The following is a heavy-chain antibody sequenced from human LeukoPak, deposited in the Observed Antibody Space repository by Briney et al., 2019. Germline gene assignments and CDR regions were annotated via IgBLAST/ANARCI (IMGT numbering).Heavy chain of an antibody. J-gene: IGHJ4*02. D-gene: IGHD3-10*01. CDR1: GFTFSSYW. Sequence: GGSLRLSCAASGFTFSSYWMNWVRQAPGKGLVWVSRIASDGSSTTYADSVKGRFTISRDNSKNTLYLQMTSLRADDTAVYYCARDKSAAADYYFDFWGQGTLVTVSS. V-gene: IGHV3-74*01. CDR2: IASDGSST. CDR3: ARDKSAAADYYFDF.